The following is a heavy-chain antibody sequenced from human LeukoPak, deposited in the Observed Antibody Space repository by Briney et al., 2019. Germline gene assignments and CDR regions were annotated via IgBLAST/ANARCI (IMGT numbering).Heavy chain of an antibody. CDR1: GFTFSSYW. Sequence: PGGSLRLSCAASGFTFSSYWMSWVRQAPGEGLEWVANIKQDGSEKYYVDSVKGRFTISRDNAKSSLYLQMNSLRAEDTAVYYCATLPAPYGANFDYWGQGTLVTVSS. V-gene: IGHV3-7*01. CDR2: IKQDGSEK. J-gene: IGHJ4*02. D-gene: IGHD4/OR15-4a*01. CDR3: ATLPAPYGANFDY.